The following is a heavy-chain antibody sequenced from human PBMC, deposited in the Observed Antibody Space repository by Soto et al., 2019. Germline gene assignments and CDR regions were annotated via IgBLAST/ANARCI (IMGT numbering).Heavy chain of an antibody. CDR3: AKAMIAAAGELNWFDP. CDR2: ISGSGGST. V-gene: IGHV3-23*01. D-gene: IGHD6-13*01. J-gene: IGHJ5*02. CDR1: GFTFSSYA. Sequence: GGSLRLSCAASGFTFSSYAMSWVRQAPGKGLEWVSAISGSGGSTYYADSVKGRFTISRDNSKNTLYLQMNSLRAEDTAVYYCAKAMIAAAGELNWFDPWGQGTLVTVSS.